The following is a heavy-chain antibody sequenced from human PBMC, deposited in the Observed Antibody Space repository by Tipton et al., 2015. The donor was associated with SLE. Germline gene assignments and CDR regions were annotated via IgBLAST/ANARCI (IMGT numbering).Heavy chain of an antibody. CDR1: GGSISSSNW. J-gene: IGHJ4*02. CDR3: ARAGRAWNLFDY. Sequence: LSLTCAVSGGSISSSNWWSWVRQPPGKGLEWIGEINHSGSTYYNPSLKSRVTISVDTSKNQFSLKLSSVTAADTAVYYCARAGRAWNLFDYWGQGTLVTVSS. D-gene: IGHD1-1*01. V-gene: IGHV4-4*02. CDR2: INHSGST.